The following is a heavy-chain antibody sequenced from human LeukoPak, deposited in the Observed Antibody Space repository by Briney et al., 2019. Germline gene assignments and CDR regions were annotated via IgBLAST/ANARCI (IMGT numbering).Heavy chain of an antibody. V-gene: IGHV4-34*01. D-gene: IGHD6-19*01. J-gene: IGHJ4*02. CDR2: INHSGST. CDR1: GGSFSGYY. CDR3: ARDVATTGWYTFDY. Sequence: SETLSLTCAVYGGSFSGYYWSWIRQPPGKGLEWIGEINHSGSTNYNPSLKSRVTISVDTSKNQFSLKLSSVTAADTAVYYCARDVATTGWYTFDYWGQGTLVTVSA.